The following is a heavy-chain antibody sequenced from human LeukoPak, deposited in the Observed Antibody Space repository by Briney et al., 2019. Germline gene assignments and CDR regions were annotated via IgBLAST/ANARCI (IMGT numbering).Heavy chain of an antibody. D-gene: IGHD4-23*01. CDR3: ARAPGYGGXPYWXFDL. Sequence: GGSLRLSCAASGFTVSSNYMSWVRQAPGKGLEWVSVIYSGGSTYYADSVKGRFTISRDNSKNTLYLQMNSLRAEDTAVYYCARAPGYGGXPYWXFDLWGRGTLVTVSS. J-gene: IGHJ2*01. CDR2: IYSGGST. CDR1: GFTVSSNY. V-gene: IGHV3-53*01.